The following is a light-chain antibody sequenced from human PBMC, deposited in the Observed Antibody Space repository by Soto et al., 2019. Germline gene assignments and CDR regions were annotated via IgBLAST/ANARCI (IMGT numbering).Light chain of an antibody. CDR3: CSYTSSSIRV. J-gene: IGLJ3*02. Sequence: QSVLTQPGSVSGSPGQSITISCTGTSSDIGHYDYVSWYQQHPGKAPKLIIYEVRNRPSGVSNRLSGSKSGNTASLTISGLQADDEADYYCCSYTSSSIRVFGGGTKVTVL. V-gene: IGLV2-14*01. CDR2: EVR. CDR1: SSDIGHYDY.